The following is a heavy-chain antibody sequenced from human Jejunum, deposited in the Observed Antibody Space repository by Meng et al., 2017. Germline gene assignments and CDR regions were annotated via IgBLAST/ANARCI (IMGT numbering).Heavy chain of an antibody. J-gene: IGHJ4*02. D-gene: IGHD6-19*01. CDR2: INTDTGIP. CDR3: VSGKYSSDWYYGH. CDR1: GYTFTKYA. V-gene: IGHV7-4-1*02. Sequence: QMQQVQSGSELKKPGASGKNACKASGYTFTKYAIRWVRQAPGQGFEWVGWINTDTGIPTYAHGFTGRFVFSLDTSVSTAYLQISSLKSEDTGVYYCVSGKYSSDWYYGHWGQGTLVTVSS.